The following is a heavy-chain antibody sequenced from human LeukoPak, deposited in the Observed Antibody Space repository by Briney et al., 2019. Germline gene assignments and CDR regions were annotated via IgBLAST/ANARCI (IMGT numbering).Heavy chain of an antibody. CDR1: GGSISSGGYY. V-gene: IGHV4-30-2*01. CDR2: IYRSGST. Sequence: SETLSLTCTVSGGSISSGGYYWSWIRQPPGKGLEWIGYIYRSGSTYYNPSLKSRVTISVDRSKNQFSLKLSSVTAADTAVYYCARDSRYCSSTSCYSDYWGQGTLVTVSS. J-gene: IGHJ4*02. CDR3: ARDSRYCSSTSCYSDY. D-gene: IGHD2-2*02.